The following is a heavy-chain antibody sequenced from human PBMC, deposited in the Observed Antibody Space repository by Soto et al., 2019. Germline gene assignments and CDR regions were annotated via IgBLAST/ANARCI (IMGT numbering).Heavy chain of an antibody. D-gene: IGHD6-19*01. CDR1: GITFNSYA. J-gene: IGHJ4*02. CDR2: INDSGGNT. CDR3: AKDPRSGYGSGWQYFDY. Sequence: GGSLRLSCAASGITFNSYAMSWVRQAPGKGLEWVSGINDSGGNTYYADSVKGRFTISRDNAKHTLYLQMNSLRAEDTAIYYCAKDPRSGYGSGWQYFDYWGQGILVTVSS. V-gene: IGHV3-23*01.